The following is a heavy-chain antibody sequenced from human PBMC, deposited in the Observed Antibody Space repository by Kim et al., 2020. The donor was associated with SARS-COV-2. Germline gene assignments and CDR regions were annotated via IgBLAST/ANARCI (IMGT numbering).Heavy chain of an antibody. D-gene: IGHD5-12*01. J-gene: IGHJ4*02. Sequence: SNKDYADSVKGRFTISRDNSKNTLYLQMNSLRAEDTAVYYCAKGDVDLDYWGQGTLVTVSS. CDR2: SNK. CDR3: AKGDVDLDY. V-gene: IGHV3-30*02.